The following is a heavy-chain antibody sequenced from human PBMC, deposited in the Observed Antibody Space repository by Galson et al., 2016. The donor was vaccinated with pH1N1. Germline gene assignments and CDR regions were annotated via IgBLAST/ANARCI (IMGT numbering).Heavy chain of an antibody. CDR1: GDSVSGGDYY. CDR2: ISGSGRT. V-gene: IGHV4-30-4*01. J-gene: IGHJ6*02. CDR3: ARESCGCSYYAYYYYYGMDV. D-gene: IGHD2-15*01. Sequence: TLSLTCSVSGDSVSGGDYYWSWIRQSPGRGLEWIGCISGSGRTYYNPSLKSRLTISLDTSKNQFSLRLASVTATDTAVYYCARESCGCSYYAYYYYYGMDVWGQGATVIVSS.